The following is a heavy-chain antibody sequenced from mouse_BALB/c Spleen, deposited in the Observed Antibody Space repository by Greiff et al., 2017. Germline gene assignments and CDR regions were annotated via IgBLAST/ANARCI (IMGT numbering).Heavy chain of an antibody. CDR1: GFTFSSYA. D-gene: IGHD1-2*01. CDR2: ISSGGSYT. V-gene: IGHV5-9-4*01. CDR3: ARKGTTATWAMDY. J-gene: IGHJ4*01. Sequence: VQLKESGGGLVKPGGSLKLSCAASGFTFSSYAMSWVRQSPEKRLEWVAEISSGGSYTYYPDTVTGRFTISRDNAKNTLYLEMSSLRSEDTAMYYCARKGTTATWAMDYWGQGTSVTVSS.